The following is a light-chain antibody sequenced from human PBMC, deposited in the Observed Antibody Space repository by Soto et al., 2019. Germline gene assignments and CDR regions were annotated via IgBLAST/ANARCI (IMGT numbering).Light chain of an antibody. CDR2: AVS. Sequence: PGERATLSCSASQSVSSSYLAWYQQKPGQAPRLLIYAVSSRATGIPDRFGGSGSVTDFTLTISRLEPEDFAVYYCQHYGGSPRTFGQGTKVDIK. CDR3: QHYGGSPRT. V-gene: IGKV3-20*01. CDR1: QSVSSSY. J-gene: IGKJ1*01.